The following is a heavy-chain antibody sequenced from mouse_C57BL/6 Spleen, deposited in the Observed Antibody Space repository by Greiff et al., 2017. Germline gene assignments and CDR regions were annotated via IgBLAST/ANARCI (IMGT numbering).Heavy chain of an antibody. Sequence: EVKLMESGGGLVKPGGSLKLSCAASGFTFSDYGMHWVRQAPEKGLEWVAYISSGSSTIYYADTVKGRFTISRDNAKNTLFLQMTSLRSEDTAMYYCAREGGYYGSSFFDYWGQGTTLTVSS. CDR3: AREGGYYGSSFFDY. CDR1: GFTFSDYG. J-gene: IGHJ2*01. CDR2: ISSGSSTI. D-gene: IGHD1-1*01. V-gene: IGHV5-17*01.